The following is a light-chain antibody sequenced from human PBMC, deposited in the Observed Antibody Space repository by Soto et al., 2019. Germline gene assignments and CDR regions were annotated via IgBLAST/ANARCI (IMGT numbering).Light chain of an antibody. J-gene: IGLJ1*01. CDR3: SSYTSSSTRV. Sequence: QSVLTQPPSASGSLGQSVTISCTGTSSDVGGYNYVSWYQQHPGKAPKVIIYEVNKRPSGVPDRFSGSKSGNTASLTVSGLQAEDEADYYCSSYTSSSTRVFGTGTKLTVL. CDR1: SSDVGGYNY. V-gene: IGLV2-8*01. CDR2: EVN.